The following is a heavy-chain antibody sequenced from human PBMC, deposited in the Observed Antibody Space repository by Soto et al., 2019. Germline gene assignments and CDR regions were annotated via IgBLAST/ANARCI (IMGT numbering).Heavy chain of an antibody. CDR2: IYYSGST. CDR3: ARLQAPGYYYGMDV. V-gene: IGHV4-61*01. J-gene: IGHJ6*02. D-gene: IGHD4-4*01. Sequence: QVQLQESGPGLVKPSETLSLTCTVSGGSVRSGSYYWSWIRQPPGKGLEWIGYIYYSGSTNYNPSLKSRVTISVDTSTKQFSLKLSFVTAADTAVYYCARLQAPGYYYGMDVWGQGTTVTVSS. CDR1: GGSVRSGSYY.